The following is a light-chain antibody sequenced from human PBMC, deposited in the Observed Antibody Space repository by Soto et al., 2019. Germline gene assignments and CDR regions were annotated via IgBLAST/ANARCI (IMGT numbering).Light chain of an antibody. CDR1: QSVSSN. Sequence: EIVMTQSPDTLSVSPGERATLSCRASQSVSSNFAWYQQKPGQAPRLLIYGASTMATGIPARFSGSGSGTEFTLTISSLQSEDFAVYYCQQYNNWPPYTFGQGTKLEIK. CDR2: GAS. V-gene: IGKV3-15*01. CDR3: QQYNNWPPYT. J-gene: IGKJ2*01.